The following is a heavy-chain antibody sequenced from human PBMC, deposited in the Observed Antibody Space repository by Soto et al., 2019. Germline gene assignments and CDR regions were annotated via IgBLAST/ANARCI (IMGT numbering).Heavy chain of an antibody. CDR2: INPGNGNT. D-gene: IGHD3-10*01. V-gene: IGHV1-3*01. CDR3: ARGVRHVSGSGDHRFDP. Sequence: QVQLVQSGAEMKKPGASVRVSCKASGYIFANYPMQWVRQAPGQGLEWMGWINPGNGNTKYSQKFQGRLPITRDTSATTIYMELSSLTSKDTAMYYCARGVRHVSGSGDHRFDPWGQGTLVPVSS. J-gene: IGHJ5*02. CDR1: GYIFANYP.